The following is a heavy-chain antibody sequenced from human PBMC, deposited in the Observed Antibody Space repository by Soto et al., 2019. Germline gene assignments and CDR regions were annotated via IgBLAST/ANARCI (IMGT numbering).Heavy chain of an antibody. CDR1: GYTFTGHY. J-gene: IGHJ4*02. Sequence: GASVQVSCKASGYTFTGHYIHWVRQAPEQGPEWMGEIGPETGATRYAQKFQGRVTMTRDMSITTVYMELINLSPDDTAVYYCGRGRSGQIVVFYWGQGTPVTVSS. CDR2: IGPETGAT. CDR3: GRGRSGQIVVFY. D-gene: IGHD1-26*01. V-gene: IGHV1-2*02.